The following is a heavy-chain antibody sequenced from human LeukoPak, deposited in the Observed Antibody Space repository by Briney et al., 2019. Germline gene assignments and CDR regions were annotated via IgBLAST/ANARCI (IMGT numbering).Heavy chain of an antibody. V-gene: IGHV3-23*01. D-gene: IGHD3-16*01. CDR2: ISGGGGTK. CDR3: AKSLGGDYYYYGMDV. CDR1: GFTFTSYA. Sequence: GRSLRLSCAASGFTFTSYAMSWVRQAPGKGLEWVSGISGGGGTKYYADSVKGRFTISRDNSKNTLYLQMSSLTAEDTAVYYCAKSLGGDYYYYGMDVWGQGTKVTVSS. J-gene: IGHJ6*02.